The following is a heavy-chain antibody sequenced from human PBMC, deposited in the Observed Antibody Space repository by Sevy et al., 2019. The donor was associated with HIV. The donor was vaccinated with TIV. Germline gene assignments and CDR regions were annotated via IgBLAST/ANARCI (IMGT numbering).Heavy chain of an antibody. CDR1: GFIFSSYE. J-gene: IGHJ4*02. V-gene: IGHV3-48*03. CDR2: ISNSGSAL. Sequence: GESLKISCAASGFIFSSYEMNWVRQAPGKGLEWISYISNSGSALYYSDSVKGRFTISRDNAKNSLYLQMNSLRAEDTAVYYCARDLPPSATTVAHVDNWGQGTLVTVSS. CDR3: ARDLPPSATTVAHVDN. D-gene: IGHD4-4*01.